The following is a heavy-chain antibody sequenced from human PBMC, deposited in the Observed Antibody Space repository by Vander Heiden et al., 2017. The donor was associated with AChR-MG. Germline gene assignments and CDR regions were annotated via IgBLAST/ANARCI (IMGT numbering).Heavy chain of an antibody. CDR3: VRGGTPANNYYMDF. CDR2: IYGGGSK. CDR1: GFTVSSNP. V-gene: IGHV3-53*02. Sequence: EVQVVETGGGLIQPGGSLRLSCGASGFTVSSNPMSWVRQAPGKGLEWVSVIYGGGSKYYPDSVKGRFTISRDNSKNTVYLQMNSLRAEDTAVYYCVRGGTPANNYYMDFWGKGTTVTVSS. D-gene: IGHD2-15*01. J-gene: IGHJ6*03.